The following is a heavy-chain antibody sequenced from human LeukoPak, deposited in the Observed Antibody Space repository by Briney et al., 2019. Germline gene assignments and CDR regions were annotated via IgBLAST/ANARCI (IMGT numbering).Heavy chain of an antibody. CDR1: GFTFSSYS. J-gene: IGHJ4*02. V-gene: IGHV3-21*01. CDR3: ARSRRGWELLSY. Sequence: GGSLRLSCAASGFTFSSYSMNWVRQAPGKGLEWVSSISSSSSYIYYADSVKGRFTISRANAKNSLYLQMNSLRAEDTAVYYCARSRRGWELLSYWGQGTLVTVSS. D-gene: IGHD1-26*01. CDR2: ISSSSSYI.